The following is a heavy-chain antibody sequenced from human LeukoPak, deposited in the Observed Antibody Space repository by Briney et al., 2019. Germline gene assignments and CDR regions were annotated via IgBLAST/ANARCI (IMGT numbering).Heavy chain of an antibody. Sequence: PGGSLRLSCAASEFTVSSNYMSWVRQAPGKGLEWVSVIYDSGTTYYADSVKGRFLIFRDTSKNTVDLQMNSLRVEDTAVYYCAGRRSNGWYAYWGQGTLVTVSS. V-gene: IGHV3-53*01. CDR3: AGRRSNGWYAY. J-gene: IGHJ4*02. CDR1: EFTVSSNY. CDR2: IYDSGTT. D-gene: IGHD6-19*01.